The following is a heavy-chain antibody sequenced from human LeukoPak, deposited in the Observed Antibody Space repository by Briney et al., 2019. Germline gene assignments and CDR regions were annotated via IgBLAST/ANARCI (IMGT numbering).Heavy chain of an antibody. V-gene: IGHV4-61*02. CDR2: IYTSGST. D-gene: IGHD4-17*01. CDR3: ARGFGGDYWFNNYYYYYYMDV. CDR1: GGSISSGSYY. Sequence: SETLSLTCTVSGGSISSGSYYWSWIRQPAGKGLEWIGRIYTSGSTNYNPSLKSRVTISVDTSKNQFSLKLSSVTAADTAVYYCARGFGGDYWFNNYYYYYYMDVWGKGTTVTVSS. J-gene: IGHJ6*03.